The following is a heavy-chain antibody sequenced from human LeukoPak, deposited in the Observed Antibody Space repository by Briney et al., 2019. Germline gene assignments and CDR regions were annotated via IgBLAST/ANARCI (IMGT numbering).Heavy chain of an antibody. J-gene: IGHJ6*03. Sequence: SVKVSCKASGGTFSNRAISWVRQAPGQGLEWMGRIIPLLDIALYAQNFQGRVTITADKATTTAYMELTSLRSEDTAVYYCARGTIFGVVRYYYYYMDVWGKGTTVTVSS. D-gene: IGHD3-3*01. CDR2: IIPLLDIA. V-gene: IGHV1-69*04. CDR1: GGTFSNRA. CDR3: ARGTIFGVVRYYYYYMDV.